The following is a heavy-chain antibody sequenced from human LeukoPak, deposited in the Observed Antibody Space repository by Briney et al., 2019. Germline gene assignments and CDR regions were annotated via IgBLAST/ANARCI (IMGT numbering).Heavy chain of an antibody. CDR3: ARGGGKAVARWYFDL. CDR1: GGSFSGYY. J-gene: IGHJ2*01. V-gene: IGHV4-34*01. Sequence: SETLSLTCAVYGGSFSGYYWSWIRQPPGKGLEWIGEINHSGSTNYNPSLKSRVTISVDTSKNQFSLKLSSVTAADTAVYYCARGGGKAVARWYFDLWGRGTLVTVSS. CDR2: INHSGST. D-gene: IGHD6-19*01.